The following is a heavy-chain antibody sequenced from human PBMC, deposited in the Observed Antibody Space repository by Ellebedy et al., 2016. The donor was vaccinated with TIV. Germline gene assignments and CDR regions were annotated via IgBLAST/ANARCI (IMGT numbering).Heavy chain of an antibody. Sequence: ASVKVSCKASGGTFSSYAINWVRLAPGQGLEWMGGIIPIFGTPNYAQKFQGRVTITADESTSTAYLELSSLRFEDTAFYYCAGHRGYTYKKNPIDSWGQGTLVTVSS. CDR2: IIPIFGTP. D-gene: IGHD5-18*01. V-gene: IGHV1-69*13. J-gene: IGHJ4*02. CDR3: AGHRGYTYKKNPIDS. CDR1: GGTFSSYA.